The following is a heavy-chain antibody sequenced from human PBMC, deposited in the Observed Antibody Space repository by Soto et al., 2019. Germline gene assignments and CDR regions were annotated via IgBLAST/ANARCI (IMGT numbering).Heavy chain of an antibody. Sequence: SETLSLTCTVSGGSISSYYWSWIRQPPGKGLEWIGYIYYSGSTNYNPSLKSRVTISVDTSKNQFSLKLSSVTAADTAVYYCARVVTGAYYYGMDVWGQGTTVTSP. CDR2: IYYSGST. CDR1: GGSISSYY. CDR3: ARVVTGAYYYGMDV. J-gene: IGHJ6*02. D-gene: IGHD1-20*01. V-gene: IGHV4-59*01.